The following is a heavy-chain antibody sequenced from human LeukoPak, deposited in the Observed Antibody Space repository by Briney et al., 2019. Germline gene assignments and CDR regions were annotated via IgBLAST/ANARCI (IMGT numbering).Heavy chain of an antibody. CDR2: IMQDGSEK. J-gene: IGHJ3*01. D-gene: IGHD4-17*01. Sequence: GGSLRLSCIASGFTFSSHWMNWARQAPGKGLEWVANIMQDGSEKYYVDSVKGRFIISRDNAKNSLYLQMNSLRAEDTAVYYCARESTKYGAYVSGFDFWGQGTMVTVSS. CDR3: ARESTKYGAYVSGFDF. CDR1: GFTFSSHW. V-gene: IGHV3-7*01.